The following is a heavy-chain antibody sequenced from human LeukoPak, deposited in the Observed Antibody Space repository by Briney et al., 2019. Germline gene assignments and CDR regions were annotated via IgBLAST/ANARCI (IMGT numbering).Heavy chain of an antibody. CDR2: INPNNGAT. V-gene: IGHV1-2*02. J-gene: IGHJ5*02. D-gene: IGHD2-2*01. Sequence: GASVKVSCKASGYTFTAYYIHWVRQAPGQGLEWMGGINPNNGATSYAQRFRGRVTMTRDTSTSTAYMELSGLRSDDTAVYYCARVPCITTGCSAITWFDPWGQGTLVTVSS. CDR1: GYTFTAYY. CDR3: ARVPCITTGCSAITWFDP.